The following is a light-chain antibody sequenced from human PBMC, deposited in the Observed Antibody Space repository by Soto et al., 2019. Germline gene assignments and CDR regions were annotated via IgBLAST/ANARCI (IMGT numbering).Light chain of an antibody. CDR2: AAS. Sequence: DIQMTQSPSSVSASVGDRVTMTCRASQGISTWLAWYQQKPGKAPKLLINAASRLQNGVPSRFSGSGSGTEFSLTISSLQAEDFATYFCQHANSFPFTFGPGTKVDIK. CDR3: QHANSFPFT. J-gene: IGKJ3*01. CDR1: QGISTW. V-gene: IGKV1D-12*01.